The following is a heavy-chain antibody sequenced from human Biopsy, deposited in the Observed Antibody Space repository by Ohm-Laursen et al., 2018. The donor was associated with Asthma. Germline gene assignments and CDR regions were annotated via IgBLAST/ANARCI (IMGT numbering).Heavy chain of an antibody. J-gene: IGHJ4*02. Sequence: TLSLTCTVSGGSISTNYWWIWVRQSPGKGLEWIGGIYLSGRTNYNPSLKSRVTLSVDASKNQFSLKLTSVTAADTAVYYCVSPPGYWGQGTRVTVSS. CDR3: VSPPGY. V-gene: IGHV4-4*02. CDR1: GGSISTNYW. CDR2: IYLSGRT.